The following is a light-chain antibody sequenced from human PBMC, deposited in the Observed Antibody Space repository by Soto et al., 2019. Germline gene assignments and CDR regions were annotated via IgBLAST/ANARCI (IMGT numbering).Light chain of an antibody. CDR3: QQYNNWPPEYT. Sequence: IVMTQSPATLSVSPGERATLSCRASQSVGTSLAWYQQTPGQAPRLLIYHASTRATGVPARFSGSGSGTEFTLTISSLQSEDFAIYYCQQYNNWPPEYTFGQGTKLEIK. J-gene: IGKJ2*01. CDR1: QSVGTS. CDR2: HAS. V-gene: IGKV3-15*01.